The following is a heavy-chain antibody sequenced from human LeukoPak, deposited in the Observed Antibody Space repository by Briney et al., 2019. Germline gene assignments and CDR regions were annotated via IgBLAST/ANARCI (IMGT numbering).Heavy chain of an antibody. CDR1: GFSFSSYD. J-gene: IGHJ4*02. CDR2: ISYDGSNK. Sequence: GGSLRLSCAASGFSFSSYDMHWVRQAPGKGLEWVAVISYDGSNKYYADSVKGRFAISRDNSRNTVYLQMNSLRVEDTAVYYCARANTPFADYWGQGTLVTVSS. CDR3: ARANTPFADY. D-gene: IGHD2-2*02. V-gene: IGHV3-30*09.